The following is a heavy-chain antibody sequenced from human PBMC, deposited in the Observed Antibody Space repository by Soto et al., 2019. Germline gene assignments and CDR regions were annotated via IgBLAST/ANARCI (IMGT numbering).Heavy chain of an antibody. Sequence: VGSLRLSCAASGFTFSSYSMNWVGQAPGKGLEWVSSISSSSSYIYYADSVKGRFTISRDNAKNSLYLQMNSLRAEDTAVYYCARDVSSSGPFDYWGQGTLVTVSS. CDR2: ISSSSSYI. V-gene: IGHV3-21*01. CDR1: GFTFSSYS. CDR3: ARDVSSSGPFDY. J-gene: IGHJ4*02. D-gene: IGHD6-19*01.